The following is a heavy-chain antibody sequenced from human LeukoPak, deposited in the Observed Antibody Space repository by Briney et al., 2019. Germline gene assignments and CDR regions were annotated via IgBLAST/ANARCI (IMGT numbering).Heavy chain of an antibody. D-gene: IGHD6-19*01. CDR2: IIPIFGTA. CDR1: GGTFSSYA. CDR3: ARVILSSSGWYSWFDP. V-gene: IGHV1-69*13. Sequence: SVKVSCKASGGTFSSYAISWVRQAPGQGLEWMGGIIPIFGTANYAQKFQGRVTITADEFTSTAYMELSSLRSEDTAVYYCARVILSSSGWYSWFDPWGQGTLVTVSS. J-gene: IGHJ5*02.